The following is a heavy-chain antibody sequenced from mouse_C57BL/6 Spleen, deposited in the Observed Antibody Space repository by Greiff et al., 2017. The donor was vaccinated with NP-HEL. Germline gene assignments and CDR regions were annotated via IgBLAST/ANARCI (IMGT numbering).Heavy chain of an antibody. CDR3: ARKGYSISLFDY. Sequence: QVQLQQPGAELVKPGASVKLSCKASGYTFTSYWMQWVKQRPGQGLEWIGAIDPSDSYTNYNQKFNGKATLTVVTSSSTAYMQRSSLTAEDAAVYYCARKGYSISLFDYWGQGTTLTVSS. D-gene: IGHD3-1*01. J-gene: IGHJ2*01. V-gene: IGHV1-50*01. CDR1: GYTFTSYW. CDR2: IDPSDSYT.